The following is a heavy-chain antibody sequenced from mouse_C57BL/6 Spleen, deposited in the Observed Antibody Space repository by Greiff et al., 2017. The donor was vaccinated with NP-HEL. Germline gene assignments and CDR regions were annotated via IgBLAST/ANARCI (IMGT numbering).Heavy chain of an antibody. CDR2: IDPSDSYT. D-gene: IGHD1-1*01. CDR3: ARSGYYGTPYAMDY. Sequence: QVQLQQPGAELVMPGASVKLSCKASGYTFTSYWMHWVKQRPGQGLEWIGEIDPSDSYTNYNQKFKGKSTLTVDKSSSTAYMQLSSLTSEDSAVYCCARSGYYGTPYAMDYWGQGTSVTVSS. V-gene: IGHV1-69*01. J-gene: IGHJ4*01. CDR1: GYTFTSYW.